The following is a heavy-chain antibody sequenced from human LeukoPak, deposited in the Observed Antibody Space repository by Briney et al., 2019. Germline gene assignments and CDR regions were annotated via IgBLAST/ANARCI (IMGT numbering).Heavy chain of an antibody. CDR1: GFTFSSYS. D-gene: IGHD3-9*01. CDR3: ARDDREYYDILTGYENYYYYHGMDV. V-gene: IGHV3-21*01. J-gene: IGHJ6*02. Sequence: GGSLRLSCAASGFTFSSYSMNWVRQAPGKGLEWVSSISSSSSYIYYADSVKGRFTISRDNAKNSLYLQMNSLRAEDTAVYYCARDDREYYDILTGYENYYYYHGMDVWGQGTTVTVSS. CDR2: ISSSSSYI.